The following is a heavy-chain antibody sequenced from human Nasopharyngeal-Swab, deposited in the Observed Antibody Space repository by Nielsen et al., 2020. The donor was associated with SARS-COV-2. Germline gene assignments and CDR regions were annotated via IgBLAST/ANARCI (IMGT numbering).Heavy chain of an antibody. J-gene: IGHJ3*02. CDR3: ARVGSYGTNDAFDI. V-gene: IGHV3-13*01. CDR1: GFTFSSYD. Sequence: GGSLRLSCAASGFTFSSYDMHWVRQATGKGLEWVSAIGTAGDTYYPGSVKGRFTISRENAKNSLYLQMNSLRAEDTAVYYCARVGSYGTNDAFDIWVQGTMVTVSS. D-gene: IGHD1-26*01. CDR2: IGTAGDT.